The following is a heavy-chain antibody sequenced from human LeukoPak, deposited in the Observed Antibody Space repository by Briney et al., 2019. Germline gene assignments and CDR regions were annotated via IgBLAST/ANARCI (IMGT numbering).Heavy chain of an antibody. V-gene: IGHV3-21*01. Sequence: GGSLRLSCAASGFTLTNFGMDWVRQAPGKGLEWVSSISGSSSCIYYADSVKGRFTISRDNAQNSLYLQMNSQRAEDTAVYYCARERDCGSATCVAYYFDYWSQGTLVTVSS. J-gene: IGHJ4*02. CDR3: ARERDCGSATCVAYYFDY. CDR1: GFTLTNFG. D-gene: IGHD2-2*01. CDR2: ISGSSSCI.